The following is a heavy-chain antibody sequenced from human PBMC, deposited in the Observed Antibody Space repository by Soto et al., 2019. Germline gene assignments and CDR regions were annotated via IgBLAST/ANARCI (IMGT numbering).Heavy chain of an antibody. CDR3: AKVRPYGSSGYFDY. Sequence: EVQLLESGGGLVQPGGSLRLSCAASGFTFSSYAMSWVRQAPGKGLEWVSAVSGSGGSTYYADSVKGRFTISRDNSKNTLYLQMHSLSAEDTAVYYCAKVRPYGSSGYFDYWGQGTLGTVSS. J-gene: IGHJ4*02. V-gene: IGHV3-23*01. CDR2: VSGSGGST. CDR1: GFTFSSYA. D-gene: IGHD3-22*01.